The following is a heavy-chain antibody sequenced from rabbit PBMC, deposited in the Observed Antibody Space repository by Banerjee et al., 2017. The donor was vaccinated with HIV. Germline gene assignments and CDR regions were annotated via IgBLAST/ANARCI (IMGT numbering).Heavy chain of an antibody. CDR3: ARYTGSSDDYDL. D-gene: IGHD1-1*01. CDR2: IYAGSSGST. J-gene: IGHJ4*01. CDR1: GFSFSSSYY. V-gene: IGHV1S40*01. Sequence: QSLEESGGDLVKPGASLTLTCTASGFSFSSSYYMCWVRQAPGKGLEWIACIYAGSSGSTYYASWAKGRFTVSKTSSTTVTLQMTSLTAADTATYFCARYTGSSDDYDLWGQGTLVTVS.